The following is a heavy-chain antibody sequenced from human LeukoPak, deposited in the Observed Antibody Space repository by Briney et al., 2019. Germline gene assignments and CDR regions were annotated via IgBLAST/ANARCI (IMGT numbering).Heavy chain of an antibody. D-gene: IGHD4-17*01. CDR1: GVPFSTYY. CDR3: ARQIYGSDY. J-gene: IGHJ4*02. V-gene: IGHV4-34*01. CDR2: VNHSGYT. Sequence: SETPSLTCDVSGVPFSTYYWSWIRQSPEKGLEWIGEVNHSGYTNLNPSLKSRVTISVDTSKNQFSLKLSSVTAADTAVYYCARQIYGSDYWGQGTLVTVSS.